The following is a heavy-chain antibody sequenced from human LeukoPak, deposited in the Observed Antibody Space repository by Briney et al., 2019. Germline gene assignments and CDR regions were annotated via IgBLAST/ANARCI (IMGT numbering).Heavy chain of an antibody. CDR1: GYSISSGYY. Sequence: PSETLSLTCTVSGYSISSGYYWGWIRQPPGKGLEWIGSIYHSGSTYYNPSLKSRVTISVDTSKNQFSLKLSSVTAADTAVYYCARDRYQQLEDAFDIWGQGTMVTVSS. J-gene: IGHJ3*02. CDR3: ARDRYQQLEDAFDI. V-gene: IGHV4-38-2*02. CDR2: IYHSGST. D-gene: IGHD6-13*01.